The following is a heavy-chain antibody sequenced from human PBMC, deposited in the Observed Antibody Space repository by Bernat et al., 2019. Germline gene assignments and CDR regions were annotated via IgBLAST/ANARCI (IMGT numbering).Heavy chain of an antibody. Sequence: EVQLLESGGGLVQAGGSLRLSCAASGFTFSSFAMSWVRQAPGKGLEWVSAISDNGAGTYYADSVKGRFTISRDNSKNTLSLQMNTLRAEDTAVYYCAKRWGERLSTFDFCGQGTMVTVSS. D-gene: IGHD1-1*01. J-gene: IGHJ3*01. CDR2: ISDNGAGT. CDR1: GFTFSSFA. CDR3: AKRWGERLSTFDF. V-gene: IGHV3-23*01.